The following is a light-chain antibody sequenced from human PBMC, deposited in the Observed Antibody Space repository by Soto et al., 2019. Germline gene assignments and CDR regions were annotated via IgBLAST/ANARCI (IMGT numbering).Light chain of an antibody. CDR2: GAS. J-gene: IGKJ4*01. Sequence: EIVMTQSPATLSVSPGERATLSCRASQTLYNNLAWYQQKLGQAPRLLIYGASARATDIPARFSGSGSGTEFTLTISGMQSEDFAIYYCQQYRDWPLTFGGGTKVEIK. CDR1: QTLYNN. V-gene: IGKV3-15*01. CDR3: QQYRDWPLT.